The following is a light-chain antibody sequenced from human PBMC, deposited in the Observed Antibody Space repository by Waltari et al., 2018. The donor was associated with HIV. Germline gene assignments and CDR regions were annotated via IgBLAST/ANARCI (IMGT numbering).Light chain of an antibody. CDR3: QQYGSSPPLT. J-gene: IGKJ4*01. CDR1: QSISGSY. CDR2: GAS. Sequence: EIVLTQSPGTLSLSPGERATLPCSATQSISGSYLAWYQQKPGQAPRLLIYGASSRATGIPDRYSGSGSGTDFTLTISRLEPEDFAVYFCQQYGSSPPLTFGGGTKVEIK. V-gene: IGKV3-20*01.